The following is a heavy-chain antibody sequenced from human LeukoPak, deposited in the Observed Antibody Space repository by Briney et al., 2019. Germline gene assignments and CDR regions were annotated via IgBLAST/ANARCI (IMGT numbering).Heavy chain of an antibody. CDR3: ATPGRIPEAANWFDP. CDR1: GFTFSSYR. CDR2: IKSRTDGGTT. V-gene: IGHV3-15*01. J-gene: IGHJ5*02. D-gene: IGHD6-13*01. Sequence: PGGSLRLSCAASGFTFSSYRMSWLRQAPGKGLEWVGHIKSRTDGGTTDYAAPVKGRSTISRDDPENTLYLQMNSLKTEDTAVYYCATPGRIPEAANWFDPWGQGTLVTVSS.